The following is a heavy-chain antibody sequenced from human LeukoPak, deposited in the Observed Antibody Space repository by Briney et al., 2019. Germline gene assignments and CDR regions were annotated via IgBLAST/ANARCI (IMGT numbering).Heavy chain of an antibody. J-gene: IGHJ4*02. D-gene: IGHD4-17*01. CDR1: GYSISSGYY. CDR2: IYHSGST. Sequence: SETLSLTCAVSGYSISSGYYWGWLRPPPGKGLEWIGSIYHSGSTYYNPSVKSRVTISVDTSKNQFSLKLSSVTAADTAVYYCARERYGDYIFDYWGQGTLVTVSS. V-gene: IGHV4-38-2*02. CDR3: ARERYGDYIFDY.